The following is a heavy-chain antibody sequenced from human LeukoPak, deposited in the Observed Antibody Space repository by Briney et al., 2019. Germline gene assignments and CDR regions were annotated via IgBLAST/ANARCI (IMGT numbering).Heavy chain of an antibody. CDR2: IHWNSDNI. J-gene: IGHJ3*02. CDR3: ARASYYYDTTGLGAVDI. D-gene: IGHD3-22*01. V-gene: IGHV3-9*01. Sequence: PGRCLRLSCAASGFTFNVHSMYWVRHAPGKGLEWVSGIHWNSDNIVYADSVKGRFTISRDDAKNSLFLQMNSLRAEDTALYYCARASYYYDTTGLGAVDIWGQGTMVTVSS. CDR1: GFTFNVHS.